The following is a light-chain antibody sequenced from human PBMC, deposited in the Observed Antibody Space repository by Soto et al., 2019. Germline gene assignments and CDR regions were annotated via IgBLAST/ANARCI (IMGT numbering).Light chain of an antibody. CDR1: QTVSRH. CDR2: GAS. J-gene: IGKJ5*01. V-gene: IGKV3-15*01. CDR3: QQYNSWPLIT. Sequence: EIVMTHSPGTLSVSPGERATLSCRASQTVSRHLAWYQQKPGQAPRLLIFGASTRATGIPDRFSGSGSGTDFTLTISFLQSEDFAVYYCQQYNSWPLITFGPGTRLEIK.